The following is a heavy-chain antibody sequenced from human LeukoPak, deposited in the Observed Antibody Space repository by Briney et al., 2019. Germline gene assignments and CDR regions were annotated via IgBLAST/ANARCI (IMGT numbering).Heavy chain of an antibody. J-gene: IGHJ4*02. V-gene: IGHV3-7*01. CDR3: ARGRTTFDY. CDR1: GFTFSSYW. D-gene: IGHD1-1*01. Sequence: VGSLRLSCAASGFTFSSYWMNWVRQAAGKGREGLATIKKDGSEKDYVDSVKCRVTIYRDNGKSSLYLQMNSMTVEDRAVYYSARGRTTFDYWGQGTLVTVSS. CDR2: IKKDGSEK.